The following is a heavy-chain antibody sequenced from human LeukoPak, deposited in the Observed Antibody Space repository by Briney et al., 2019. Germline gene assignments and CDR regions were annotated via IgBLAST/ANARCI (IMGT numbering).Heavy chain of an antibody. CDR3: TTVTSGSGTYHKYYFEY. J-gene: IGHJ4*02. Sequence: GGSLTLSCAASGFTFNNAWMSRVRQAPGKGLEWVVRIKSKTDGGTTDYAAPVKGRFTISRDDSKNTLNLQMNSLKTEDTAVYYCTTVTSGSGTYHKYYFEYWGQGTLVTVSS. CDR2: IKSKTDGGTT. D-gene: IGHD3-10*01. V-gene: IGHV3-15*01. CDR1: GFTFNNAW.